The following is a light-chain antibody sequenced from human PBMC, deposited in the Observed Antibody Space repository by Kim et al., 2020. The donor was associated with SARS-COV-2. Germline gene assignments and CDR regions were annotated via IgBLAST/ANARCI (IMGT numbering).Light chain of an antibody. J-gene: IGKJ4*01. Sequence: SPGERATLSCRASQSVGSSLAWYQQKPGQAPRLLIYDTSTRATGIPARFSGGGSGTDFTLTISSLEPEDFAVYYCQQRSNWPPVTFGGGTKVDIK. V-gene: IGKV3-11*01. CDR3: QQRSNWPPVT. CDR1: QSVGSS. CDR2: DTS.